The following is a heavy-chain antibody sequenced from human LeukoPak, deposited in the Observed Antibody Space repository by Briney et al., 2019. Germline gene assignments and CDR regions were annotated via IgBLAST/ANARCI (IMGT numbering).Heavy chain of an antibody. Sequence: GEPPKTSCKGSGYRFTSYWIARVRQMPGKGLEWMGIIYPGDSDTRYSPSFQGQVTISADKSISPAYLQWSSLKASDTAMYYCARLVGATMSYWFDPWGQGTLVTVSS. V-gene: IGHV5-51*01. J-gene: IGHJ5*02. CDR1: GYRFTSYW. CDR2: IYPGDSDT. CDR3: ARLVGATMSYWFDP. D-gene: IGHD1-26*01.